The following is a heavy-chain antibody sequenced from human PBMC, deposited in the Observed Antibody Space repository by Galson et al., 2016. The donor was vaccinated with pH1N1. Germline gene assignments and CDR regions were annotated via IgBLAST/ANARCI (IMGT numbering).Heavy chain of an antibody. Sequence: SLRLSCAASGFIVSRNYVSWVRQAPGKGLEWVSVISAGEITYYTDSVKGRFTISRDDSKNTVYLQMNSLRAEDTAVYYCARDSYCAREVCYGPPLWGQGTLVTVSS. CDR1: GFIVSRNY. J-gene: IGHJ4*02. CDR3: ARDSYCAREVCYGPPL. CDR2: ISAGEIT. V-gene: IGHV3-66*01. D-gene: IGHD2-8*02.